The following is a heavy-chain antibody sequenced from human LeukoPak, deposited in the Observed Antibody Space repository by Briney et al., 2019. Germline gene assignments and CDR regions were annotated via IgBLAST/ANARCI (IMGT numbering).Heavy chain of an antibody. CDR3: AKDQTRNYYYGMDV. Sequence: SLXLSCAASGFTFSSYGMHWVRQAPGKGLEGVAVISYDGSNKYYADSVKGRFTISRDNSKNTLYLQMNSLRAEDTAVYYCAKDQTRNYYYGMDVWGKGTTVTVSS. CDR1: GFTFSSYG. J-gene: IGHJ6*04. CDR2: ISYDGSNK. V-gene: IGHV3-30*18.